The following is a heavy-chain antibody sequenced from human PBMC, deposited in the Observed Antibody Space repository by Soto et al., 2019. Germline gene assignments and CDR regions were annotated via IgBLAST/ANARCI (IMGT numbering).Heavy chain of an antibody. D-gene: IGHD3-10*01. J-gene: IGHJ4*02. V-gene: IGHV4-4*07. CDR1: RGSMSNYY. CDR2: IYITGTT. Sequence: QVQLQESGPGLVKPSETLSLTCTVSRGSMSNYYWSWVRQPGGKGLEWIGRIYITGTTNTNPSLRSRVTMSLDTSKNQFSLKLTSVTAADTALYYCARDNSAGFDYWGQGTLDTVSS. CDR3: ARDNSAGFDY.